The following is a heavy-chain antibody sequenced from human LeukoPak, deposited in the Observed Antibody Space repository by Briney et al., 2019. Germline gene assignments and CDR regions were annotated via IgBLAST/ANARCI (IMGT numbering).Heavy chain of an antibody. CDR3: ARDIAGATKGGWFDT. J-gene: IGHJ5*02. CDR1: GYTFTNYD. D-gene: IGHD1-26*01. Sequence: ASVKVSCKASGYTFTNYDINWVRLATGQGLEWMGWMNPNSGNTGYAQKFQGRVTMTRNTSISTAYMELSSLRSEDTALYYCARDIAGATKGGWFDTWGQGTPVTVSS. CDR2: MNPNSGNT. V-gene: IGHV1-8*01.